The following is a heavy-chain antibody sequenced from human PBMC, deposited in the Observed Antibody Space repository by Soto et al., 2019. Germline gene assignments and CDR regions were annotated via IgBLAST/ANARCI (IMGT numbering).Heavy chain of an antibody. CDR3: ATYYSGSGSYYRFDN. Sequence: VQSGGEVKKPGASVRVSCKASGYAFSFGFSWVRQAPGQGLEWMGWISASDGSSNSAQKFRGRISMTTDTSTNTAYMELLSLTSDDTAVYFCATYYSGSGSYYRFDNWGQGTLVTVSS. J-gene: IGHJ4*02. D-gene: IGHD3-10*01. V-gene: IGHV1-18*01. CDR2: ISASDGSS. CDR1: GYAFSFG.